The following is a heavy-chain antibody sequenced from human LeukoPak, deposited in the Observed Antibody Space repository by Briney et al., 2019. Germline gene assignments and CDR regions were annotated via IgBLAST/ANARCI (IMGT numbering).Heavy chain of an antibody. Sequence: PSETLSLTCTVSGGSISSYYWSWIRQPAGKGLEWIGRIYTSGSTNYNPSLKSRVTISVDKSKNQFSLKLSSVTAADTAMYYCARGIVVVPAAIDYYYCYYMDVWGKGTTVTVSS. D-gene: IGHD2-2*01. CDR3: ARGIVVVPAAIDYYYCYYMDV. CDR2: IYTSGST. V-gene: IGHV4-4*07. CDR1: GGSISSYY. J-gene: IGHJ6*03.